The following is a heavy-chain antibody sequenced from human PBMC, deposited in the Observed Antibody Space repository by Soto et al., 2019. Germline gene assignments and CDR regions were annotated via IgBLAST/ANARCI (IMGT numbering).Heavy chain of an antibody. CDR2: IIPIFGTA. CDR1: GGTFSSYA. J-gene: IGHJ6*02. V-gene: IGHV1-69*05. Sequence: QVQLVQSGAEVKKPGSSVKVSCKASGGTFSSYAISWVRQAPGQGLEWMGGIIPIFGTADYAQKFQGRVTXTPXXSXGTAYMELSSLRSEDTAVYYCARHPGRPYYSYGMAVWGQGTTVTVSS. D-gene: IGHD2-15*01. CDR3: ARHPGRPYYSYGMAV.